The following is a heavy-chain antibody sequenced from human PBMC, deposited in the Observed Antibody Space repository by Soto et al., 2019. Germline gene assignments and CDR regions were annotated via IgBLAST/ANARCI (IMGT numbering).Heavy chain of an antibody. D-gene: IGHD3-16*01. J-gene: IGHJ4*02. CDR3: ASSGGGEDY. Sequence: QVQLQESGPGLVKPSGTLSLTCAVSGDSISTNHWWTWVRQPPGKGLEWIGEVYHSGSTNYSPALKSPVVISVDLSNNLFPPAFASVPAAETAVYYCASSGGGEDYWGQGTLVTVSS. CDR1: GDSISTNHW. CDR2: VYHSGST. V-gene: IGHV4-4*02.